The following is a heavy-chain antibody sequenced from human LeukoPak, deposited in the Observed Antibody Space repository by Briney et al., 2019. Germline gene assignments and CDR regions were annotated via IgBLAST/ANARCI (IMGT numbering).Heavy chain of an antibody. Sequence: GGSLRLSCAASGFTFSNYWMSWVRQAPGKGLEWVANIKEDGSEIYYVDSVKGRFTISRDNAKNSLYLQMSSPRAEDTAVYYCASQFWWAAVVGPALDCWGQGSLVTVSS. CDR2: IKEDGSEI. J-gene: IGHJ4*02. CDR3: ASQFWWAAVVGPALDC. D-gene: IGHD2-21*01. CDR1: GFTFSNYW. V-gene: IGHV3-7*05.